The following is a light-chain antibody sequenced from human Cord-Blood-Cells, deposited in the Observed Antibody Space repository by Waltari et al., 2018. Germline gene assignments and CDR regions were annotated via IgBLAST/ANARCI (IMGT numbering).Light chain of an antibody. CDR3: QQYNSYSIT. CDR1: QSISSW. Sequence: DIQMTQSPSTLSASVGERVNITCRASQSISSWLAWYQQKPGKAPKLLIYKASSLESGVPSRFSGSGSGTEFTLTISSLQPDDFATYYCQQYNSYSITFGQGTRLEIK. V-gene: IGKV1-5*03. J-gene: IGKJ5*01. CDR2: KAS.